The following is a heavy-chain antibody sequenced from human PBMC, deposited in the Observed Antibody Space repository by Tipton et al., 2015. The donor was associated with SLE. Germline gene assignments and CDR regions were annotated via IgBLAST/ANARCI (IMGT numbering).Heavy chain of an antibody. J-gene: IGHJ4*02. V-gene: IGHV4-59*11. D-gene: IGHD2-21*02. CDR3: ARGGAGDWTDY. Sequence: TLSLTCTVSGGSINSHYWSWIRQPPGKGLEWIGYIYYSGSTNYNPSLKSRVTISVDTSKNQFSLKLSSVTAADTAVYYCARGGAGDWTDYWGQGTLVTVSS. CDR1: GGSINSHY. CDR2: IYYSGST.